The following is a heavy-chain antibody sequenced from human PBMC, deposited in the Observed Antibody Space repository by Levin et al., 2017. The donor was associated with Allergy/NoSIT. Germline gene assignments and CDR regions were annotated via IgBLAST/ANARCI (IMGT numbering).Heavy chain of an antibody. V-gene: IGHV5-51*01. CDR3: ARQSAAVAGTYNWFDP. D-gene: IGHD6-19*01. J-gene: IGHJ5*02. CDR1: GYSFTSYW. Sequence: PGGSLRLSCKGSGYSFTSYWIGWVRQMPGKGLEWMGIIYPGDSDTRYSPSFQGQVTISADKSISTAYLQWSSLKASDTAMYYCARQSAAVAGTYNWFDPWGQGTLVTVSS. CDR2: IYPGDSDT.